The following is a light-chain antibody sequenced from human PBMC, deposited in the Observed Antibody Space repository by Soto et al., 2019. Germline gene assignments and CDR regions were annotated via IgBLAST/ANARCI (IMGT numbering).Light chain of an antibody. CDR1: QSVSSSY. J-gene: IGKJ1*01. CDR3: QQYNNWPRT. Sequence: EIVLTQSPATLSLSPGERATLSCRASQSVSSSYLAWYQQKPGLAPRLLIYGTSTRATGVPARFSGSGSGTEFSLTISSLQSEDSAVYFCQQYNNWPRTFGQGTKVEIK. CDR2: GTS. V-gene: IGKV3-15*01.